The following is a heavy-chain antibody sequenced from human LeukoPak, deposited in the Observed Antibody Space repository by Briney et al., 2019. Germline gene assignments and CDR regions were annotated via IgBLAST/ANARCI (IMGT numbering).Heavy chain of an antibody. D-gene: IGHD1-26*01. V-gene: IGHV3-11*01. CDR2: ISSSGSTI. CDR3: ARVDTVGAFDY. CDR1: GFTFSDYD. J-gene: IGHJ4*02. Sequence: GGSLRLSCAASGFTFSDYDMSWIRQAPGKGLEWVSYISSSGSTIYYADSVKGRFTISRDNAKNSLYLQMNSLRAEDTAVYYCARVDTVGAFDYWGQGTLVTVSS.